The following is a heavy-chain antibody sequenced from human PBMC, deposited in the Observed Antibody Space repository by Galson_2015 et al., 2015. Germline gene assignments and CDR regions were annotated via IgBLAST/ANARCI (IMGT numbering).Heavy chain of an antibody. CDR2: ISSTTTTI. Sequence: SLRLSCAASGFTFSSYNMNWVRQAPGKGLEWVSYISSTTTTIFYADSVKGRFTISRDNAKSSLYLQMNSLRDEDTAVYYCARGSPVTANTLIDSWGQGTLATVSS. J-gene: IGHJ4*02. CDR1: GFTFSSYN. D-gene: IGHD2-21*02. V-gene: IGHV3-48*02. CDR3: ARGSPVTANTLIDS.